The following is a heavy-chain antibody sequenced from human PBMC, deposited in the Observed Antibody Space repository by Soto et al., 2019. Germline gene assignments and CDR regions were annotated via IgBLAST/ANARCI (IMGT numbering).Heavy chain of an antibody. Sequence: QITLKESGPTLVRPTQSLTLTCTFSGFSLSTSGLGVGWIRQPPGKALEWIALIYWNDDKRYSPSLKARLTITKDTSKNPVVLTMTNMDPVDTATYYCAHRPSGWYLFDYWGQGTLVTVSS. CDR3: AHRPSGWYLFDY. CDR1: GFSLSTSGLG. J-gene: IGHJ4*02. D-gene: IGHD6-19*01. V-gene: IGHV2-5*01. CDR2: IYWNDDK.